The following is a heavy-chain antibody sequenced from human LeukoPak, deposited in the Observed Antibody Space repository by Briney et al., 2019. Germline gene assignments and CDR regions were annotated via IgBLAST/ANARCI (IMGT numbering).Heavy chain of an antibody. CDR1: GGSISSYY. Sequence: SGTLSLTCTVSGGSISSYYGRWIRQPPGKGLEWIGYIYYSGSTNYNPSLKSRVTISVDTSKNQFSLKLSSVTAADTAVYYCERGLEMAPIPGYWGQGTLVPVSS. D-gene: IGHD1-1*01. J-gene: IGHJ4*02. CDR2: IYYSGST. CDR3: ERGLEMAPIPGY. V-gene: IGHV4-59*01.